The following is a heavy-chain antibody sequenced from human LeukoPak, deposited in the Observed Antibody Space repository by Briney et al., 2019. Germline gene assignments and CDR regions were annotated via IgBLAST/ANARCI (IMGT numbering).Heavy chain of an antibody. CDR2: INHSENT. V-gene: IGHV4-34*01. CDR1: GGSFSDYY. Sequence: SETLSITCAVYGGSFSDYYWSWIRQPPGKGLEWIGDINHSENTNYNPSLKSRATTSVDTSKNQFSLKLNSVTAADTAVYYCARGGIHSNYFDYWGQGTLVTVSS. J-gene: IGHJ4*02. CDR3: ARGGIHSNYFDY. D-gene: IGHD4-11*01.